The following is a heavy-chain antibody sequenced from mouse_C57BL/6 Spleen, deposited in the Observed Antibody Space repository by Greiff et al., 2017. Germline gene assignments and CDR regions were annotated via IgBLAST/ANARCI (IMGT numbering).Heavy chain of an antibody. CDR1: GYAFTNYL. V-gene: IGHV1-54*01. CDR2: INPGSGGT. Sequence: QVQLQQSGAELVRPGTSVKVSCKASGYAFTNYLIEWVKQRPGQGLEWIGVINPGSGGTNYNEKFKGKATLTADKSSSTAYMQLSSLTSEDSAVYFCARSAIYYGNDGGFDYWGQGTTLTVSS. CDR3: ARSAIYYGNDGGFDY. J-gene: IGHJ2*01. D-gene: IGHD2-2*01.